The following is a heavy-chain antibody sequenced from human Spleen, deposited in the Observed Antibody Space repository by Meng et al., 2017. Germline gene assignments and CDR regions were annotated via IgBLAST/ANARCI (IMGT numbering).Heavy chain of an antibody. CDR2: IYHSGST. D-gene: IGHD6-13*01. CDR3: ARDYSSSFGY. Sequence: SETLSLTCTVSGYSISSGYFWGWIRQPPGKGLEWIGSIYHSGSTYYNPSLKSRVTISVDTSKNQFSLKPTSVTAADTAVYYCARDYSSSFGYWGQGTLVTVSS. CDR1: GYSISSGYF. V-gene: IGHV4-38-2*02. J-gene: IGHJ4*02.